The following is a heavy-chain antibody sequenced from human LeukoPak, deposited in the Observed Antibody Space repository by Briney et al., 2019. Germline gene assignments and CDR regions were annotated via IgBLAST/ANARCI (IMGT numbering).Heavy chain of an antibody. Sequence: PGGSLRLSCPASGFTVSSNYISWVRQAPGKGLGWVSVIYSGGTTYYAHSVMGRFTVSRDNSKNTLYLQMNNLRAEDTAVYYCARENYHEDSGWDNAFDIWGQGTRVTVSS. CDR2: IYSGGTT. V-gene: IGHV3-53*01. D-gene: IGHD5-12*01. J-gene: IGHJ3*02. CDR1: GFTVSSNY. CDR3: ARENYHEDSGWDNAFDI.